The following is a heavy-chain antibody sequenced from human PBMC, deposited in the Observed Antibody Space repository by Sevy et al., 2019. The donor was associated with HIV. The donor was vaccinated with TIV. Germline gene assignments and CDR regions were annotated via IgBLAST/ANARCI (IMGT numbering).Heavy chain of an antibody. J-gene: IGHJ6*02. CDR1: GGSISSYY. Sequence: SETLSLTCTVSGGSISSYYWNWIRQSPGKGLEWIGYIYYTGSTNYNPSLKSRVTISVDTSKNQFSLKLTSATAADTGVYYRKRELISGRYYGMDVWGQGTTVTDTS. CDR2: IYYTGST. D-gene: IGHD6-25*01. CDR3: KRELISGRYYGMDV. V-gene: IGHV4-59*01.